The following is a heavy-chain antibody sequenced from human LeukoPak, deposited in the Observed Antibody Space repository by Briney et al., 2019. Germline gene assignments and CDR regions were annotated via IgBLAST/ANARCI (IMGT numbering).Heavy chain of an antibody. CDR1: GYTLTELS. CDR3: ATDGDTAMAIQDWYFDL. V-gene: IGHV1-24*01. Sequence: GASVTVSCKVSGYTLTELSMHWARQAPGKGLEWMGGFDPEDGETIYAQKFQGRVTMTEDTSTDTAYMELSSLRSEDTAVYYCATDGDTAMAIQDWYFDLWGRGTLVTVSS. D-gene: IGHD5-18*01. J-gene: IGHJ2*01. CDR2: FDPEDGET.